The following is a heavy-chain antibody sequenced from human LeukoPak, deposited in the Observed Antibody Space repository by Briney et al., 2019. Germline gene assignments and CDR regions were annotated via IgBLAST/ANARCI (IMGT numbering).Heavy chain of an antibody. J-gene: IGHJ5*02. CDR1: GYTFTNYG. CDR3: ARDRFLWGLGNWFDL. D-gene: IGHD3-3*01. Sequence: GASVEVSCKTSGYTFTNYGISWVRQAPGQGLEWMGWVSTSNPHTNYAPKFRGRVIMTIDTSTTTAYLEMRSLTSDDTAVYYCARDRFLWGLGNWFDLWGQGTLVTVTS. V-gene: IGHV1-18*01. CDR2: VSTSNPHT.